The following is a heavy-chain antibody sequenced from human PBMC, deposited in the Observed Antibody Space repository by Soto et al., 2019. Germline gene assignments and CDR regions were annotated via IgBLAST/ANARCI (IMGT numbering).Heavy chain of an antibody. CDR2: ISSSSSYI. CDR3: ARGGPDAFDI. CDR1: GFTFSSYS. J-gene: IGHJ3*02. D-gene: IGHD3-10*01. Sequence: EVQLVESGGGLVKPGGSLRLSCAASGFTFSSYSMNWVRQAPGKGLEWVSSISSSSSYIYYADSVKGRFTISRDNAQNSLYLQMNSLRAEDTAVYYCARGGPDAFDIWGQGTMVTVSS. V-gene: IGHV3-21*01.